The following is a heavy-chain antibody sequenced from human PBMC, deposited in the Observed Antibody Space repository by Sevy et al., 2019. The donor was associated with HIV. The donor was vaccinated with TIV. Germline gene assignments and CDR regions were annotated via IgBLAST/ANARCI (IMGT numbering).Heavy chain of an antibody. CDR3: ARDRDLSGSYLEYYYYAMDV. V-gene: IGHV1-46*01. CDR2: IDPSGST. D-gene: IGHD1-26*01. Sequence: ASVKVSCKASGYTFITYYVHWVRQAPGQGLEWMGLIDPSGSTRYALKFQGRVSMTGDTSTTTVYMELSSLTSEDTAVYYCARDRDLSGSYLEYYYYAMDVWGQGTTVTVSS. J-gene: IGHJ6*02. CDR1: GYTFITYY.